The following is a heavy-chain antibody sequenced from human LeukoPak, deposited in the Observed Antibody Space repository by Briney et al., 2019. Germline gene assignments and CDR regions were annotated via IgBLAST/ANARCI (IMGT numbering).Heavy chain of an antibody. D-gene: IGHD3-3*01. J-gene: IGHJ4*02. V-gene: IGHV4-4*07. CDR2: IYTSGST. CDR1: GGSISSYY. CDR3: AYYDFWSGYFN. Sequence: PSETLSLTCTVSGGSISSYYWSWLRQPAGKGLEWIGRIYTSGSTNYNPSLKSRVTMSVDTSKNQFSLKLSSVTAADTAVYYCAYYDFWSGYFNWGQGTLVTVSS.